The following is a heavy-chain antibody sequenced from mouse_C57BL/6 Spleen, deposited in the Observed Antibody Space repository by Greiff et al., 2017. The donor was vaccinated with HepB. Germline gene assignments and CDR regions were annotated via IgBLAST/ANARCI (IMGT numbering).Heavy chain of an antibody. D-gene: IGHD4-1*01. J-gene: IGHJ1*03. CDR3: ANWDVGDWYFDV. V-gene: IGHV1-53*01. CDR1: GYTFTSYW. CDR2: INPSNGGT. Sequence: QVQLQQPGTELVKPGASVKLSCKASGYTFTSYWMHWVKQRPGQGLEWIGNINPSNGGTNYNEKFKSKATLTVDKYSSTAYMQLSSLTSEDSAVYYGANWDVGDWYFDVWGTGTTVTVSS.